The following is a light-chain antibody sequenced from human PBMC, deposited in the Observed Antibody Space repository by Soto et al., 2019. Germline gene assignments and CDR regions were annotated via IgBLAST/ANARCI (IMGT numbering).Light chain of an antibody. CDR1: SSNIGRST. Sequence: QSVLTQPPSASGTPGQRVTISCSGSSSNIGRSTVNWYQLLPGTAPKLVIYSSDQRPSGVPDRFSGSMSGTSASLAISGLQSEDEADYYCAAWDDTLNGPVFGGGTQLTVL. J-gene: IGLJ2*01. CDR3: AAWDDTLNGPV. V-gene: IGLV1-44*01. CDR2: SSD.